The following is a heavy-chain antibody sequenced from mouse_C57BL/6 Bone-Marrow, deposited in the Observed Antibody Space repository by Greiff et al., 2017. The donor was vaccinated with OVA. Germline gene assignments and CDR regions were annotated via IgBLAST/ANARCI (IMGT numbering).Heavy chain of an antibody. CDR3: TTRGRYDGYFIFDY. V-gene: IGHV14-4*01. CDR2: IDPENGDT. D-gene: IGHD2-3*01. J-gene: IGHJ2*01. Sequence: VQLQQSGAELVRPGASVKLSCTASGFNIKDDYMHWVKQRPEQGLEWIGWIDPENGDTEYASKFQGKATITADPSSNTAYLQLSSLTSEDTAVYYCTTRGRYDGYFIFDYWGKGTTLTVSS. CDR1: GFNIKDDY.